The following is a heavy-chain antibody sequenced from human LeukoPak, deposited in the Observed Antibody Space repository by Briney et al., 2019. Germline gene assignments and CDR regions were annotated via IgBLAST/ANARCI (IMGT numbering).Heavy chain of an antibody. CDR3: ARSGYYGSGSYSDY. D-gene: IGHD3-10*01. Sequence: GGSLRLSCAASGFTFSVAAMTWVRQAPGKGLEWVSLIGASGESTYYADSVKGRFTISRDNSKNTLSLQMNSLRVEDTAMYYCARSGYYGSGSYSDYWGQGTLVTVSS. V-gene: IGHV3-23*01. CDR1: GFTFSVAA. J-gene: IGHJ4*02. CDR2: IGASGEST.